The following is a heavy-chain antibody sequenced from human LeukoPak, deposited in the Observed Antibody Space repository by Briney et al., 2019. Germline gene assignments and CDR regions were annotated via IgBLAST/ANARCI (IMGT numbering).Heavy chain of an antibody. D-gene: IGHD2-15*01. CDR2: ISGTGGTT. Sequence: PGGSLRLSCAASGFTFSNYGMNWVRQAPGKGLEWVSRISGTGGTTFYADPVKGRFTISRDNSKNTLYLQMNSLRAEDTAVYYCGRVSESLVNGGVSWSFDNWGQGTLVTVSS. CDR3: GRVSESLVNGGVSWSFDN. V-gene: IGHV3-23*01. J-gene: IGHJ4*02. CDR1: GFTFSNYG.